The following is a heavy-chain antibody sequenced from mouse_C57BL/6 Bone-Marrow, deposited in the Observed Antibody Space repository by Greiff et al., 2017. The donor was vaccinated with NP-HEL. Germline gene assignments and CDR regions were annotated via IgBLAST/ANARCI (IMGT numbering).Heavy chain of an antibody. CDR1: GYTFTDYY. V-gene: IGHV1-19*01. D-gene: IGHD1-1*01. CDR2: INPYNGGT. J-gene: IGHJ2*01. CDR3: AGGTTVVVGDY. Sequence: EVQLQQSGPVLVKPGASVKMSCKASGYTFTDYYMNWVKQSHGKSLEWIGVINPYNGGTSYNQKFKGKATLTVDKSSSTAYMELNSLTSEDSAVCYCAGGTTVVVGDYWGQGTTLTVSS.